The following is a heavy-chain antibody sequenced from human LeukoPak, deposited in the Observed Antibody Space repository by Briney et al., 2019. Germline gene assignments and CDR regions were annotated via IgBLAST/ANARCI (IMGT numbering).Heavy chain of an antibody. Sequence: SSETLSLTCAVSGGSISSSNWWSWVRQPPGKGLEWIGEIYHSGSANYNPSLKSRVTISVDKSKNQFSLKLSSVTAADTAVYYCASLYYYGSGSYYTSFDYWGQGTLVTVSS. V-gene: IGHV4-4*02. J-gene: IGHJ4*02. CDR1: GGSISSSNW. D-gene: IGHD3-10*01. CDR2: IYHSGSA. CDR3: ASLYYYGSGSYYTSFDY.